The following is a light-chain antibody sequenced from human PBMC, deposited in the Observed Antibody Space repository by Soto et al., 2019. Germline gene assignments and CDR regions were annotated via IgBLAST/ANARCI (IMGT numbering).Light chain of an antibody. V-gene: IGLV2-23*01. Sequence: QSALTQPASVSGSPGQSITISCTGTNSDVGSYKFVSWYQQHPGEVPKLIIYEATKRPSGLSNRFSGSKSGNTASLTISGLQAEDGADYYCCSFAGGGATWVFGGGTKVTVL. CDR2: EAT. J-gene: IGLJ3*02. CDR1: NSDVGSYKF. CDR3: CSFAGGGATWV.